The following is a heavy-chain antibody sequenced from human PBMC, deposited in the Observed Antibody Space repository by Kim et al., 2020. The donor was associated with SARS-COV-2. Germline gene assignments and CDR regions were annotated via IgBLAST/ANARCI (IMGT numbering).Heavy chain of an antibody. J-gene: IGHJ4*02. V-gene: IGHV3-23*01. Sequence: GGSLRLSCAASGFTFSPYAMYWVRQAPGKGLEWVSGISGSGGGGRTYDADSVKGRFTISRDNSKNMLYLQMNNLRGEDTAIYYCAKDPVSDWGQGTLVTVSS. CDR3: AKDPVSD. CDR1: GFTFSPYA. CDR2: ISGSGGGGRT.